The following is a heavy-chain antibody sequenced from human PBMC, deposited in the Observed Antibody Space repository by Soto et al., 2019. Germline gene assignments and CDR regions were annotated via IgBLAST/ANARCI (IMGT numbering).Heavy chain of an antibody. CDR2: INHTGGT. D-gene: IGHD1-26*01. CDR1: GGSFSDNY. V-gene: IGHV4-34*01. J-gene: IGHJ4*02. CDR3: ARIVGTPIDY. Sequence: SETLSLTCAVYGGSFSDNYWSWIRQPPGKGLEWIGDINHTGGTIYNPSLKSRVSISIDTSKNQFALKLSSVTAADTAIYYCARIVGTPIDYWGQGTLVTVSS.